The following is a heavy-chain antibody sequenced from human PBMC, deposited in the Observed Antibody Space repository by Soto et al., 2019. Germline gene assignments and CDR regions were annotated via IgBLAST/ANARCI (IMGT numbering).Heavy chain of an antibody. V-gene: IGHV4-38-2*01. D-gene: IGHD2-15*01. J-gene: IGHJ4*02. CDR3: TRGWYYFEF. CDR2: IYYGGTT. CDR1: VEPMTGGYY. Sequence: SETLSLTCDVSVEPMTGGYYWGWIRQSPGKGLEWIGSIYYGGTTYHCPSCSGRPPRSRNTCKHHYSLRLSSVTAADTAFYDSTRGWYYFEFWGQGTLVTVSS.